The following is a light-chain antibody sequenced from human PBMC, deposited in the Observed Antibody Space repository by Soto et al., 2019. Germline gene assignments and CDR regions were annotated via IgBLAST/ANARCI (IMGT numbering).Light chain of an antibody. CDR2: GAS. J-gene: IGKJ3*01. CDR3: QQGSRFPFT. Sequence: DIQITQSPSSVSASVGDRVTVTCRASQNVSTWLTWYQQTPGKAPNLLIYGASTLQRGVPSRFSGSGSGTEFTLTISSLQPEDFAIYFCQQGSRFPFTFGPGTTGDIK. V-gene: IGKV1-12*01. CDR1: QNVSTW.